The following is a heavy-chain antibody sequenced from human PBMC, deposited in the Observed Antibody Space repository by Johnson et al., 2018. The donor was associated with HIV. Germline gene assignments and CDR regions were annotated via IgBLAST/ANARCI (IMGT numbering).Heavy chain of an antibody. J-gene: IGHJ3*02. CDR2: MSGSGGST. V-gene: IGHV3-23*04. Sequence: VQLVESGGGLVQPGGSLRLSCAASGFTFSSYAMSWVRQAPGKGLEWVSAMSGSGGSTYYADSVKGRFTISRDNSKNTLYLQMNSLRAEDTAVYYSAKDTPGPVGSPDAFDIWGQGTMVTVSS. D-gene: IGHD1-26*01. CDR3: AKDTPGPVGSPDAFDI. CDR1: GFTFSSYA.